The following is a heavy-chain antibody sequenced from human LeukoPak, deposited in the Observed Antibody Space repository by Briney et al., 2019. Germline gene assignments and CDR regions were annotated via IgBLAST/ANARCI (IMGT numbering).Heavy chain of an antibody. D-gene: IGHD6-19*01. CDR3: VAVTGRPAGGGVYY. CDR2: VSGGGSGT. J-gene: IGHJ4*02. V-gene: IGHV3-23*01. Sequence: GGTLRLSCAASGFTFSSYGMSWVRQAPGKGLEWVSAVSGGGSGTYYADAVKGRFTISRDNSKNTLYLQMNSLTGEDSAVYYCVAVTGRPAGGGVYYWGQGTLVTVSS. CDR1: GFTFSSYG.